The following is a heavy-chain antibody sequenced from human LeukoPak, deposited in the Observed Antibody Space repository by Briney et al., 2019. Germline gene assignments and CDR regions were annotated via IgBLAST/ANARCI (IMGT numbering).Heavy chain of an antibody. V-gene: IGHV3-30*03. CDR2: ISYDGSNK. CDR3: ARAPPDYGGYTNDY. J-gene: IGHJ4*02. Sequence: GGSLRLSCAASGFTFSSYGMHWVRQAPGKGLEWVAVISYDGSNKYYADSVKGRFTISRDNSKNTLYLQMNSLRAEDTAVYYCARAPPDYGGYTNDYWGQGTLVTVSS. D-gene: IGHD4-23*01. CDR1: GFTFSSYG.